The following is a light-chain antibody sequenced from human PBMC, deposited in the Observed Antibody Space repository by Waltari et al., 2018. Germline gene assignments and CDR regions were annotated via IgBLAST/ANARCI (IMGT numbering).Light chain of an antibody. CDR1: HLGSKS. CDR2: YDC. V-gene: IGLV3-21*04. Sequence: SYVVTQSPSVSVAPGETARITCGGDHLGSKSVHCYQQRPGQAPVLVISYDCDRPSGIPERFSGSNSGNTATLTISWVEAEDEADYYCLVWHSTIDHQGVFGGGTKLTVL. CDR3: LVWHSTIDHQGV. J-gene: IGLJ2*01.